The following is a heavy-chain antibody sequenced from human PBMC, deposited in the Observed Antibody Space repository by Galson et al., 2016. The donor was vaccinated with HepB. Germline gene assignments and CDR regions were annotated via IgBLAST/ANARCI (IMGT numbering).Heavy chain of an antibody. CDR3: ARGWAYASGTAPPYYFDS. V-gene: IGHV4-59*01. D-gene: IGHD3-10*01. Sequence: SETLSLTCTVSGDSLNNYFWSWIRQPPGKALESVGYIYYNGNTNYNPSLKSRITISIDTSSNHFSLVLSSVTTADTAVYFCARGWAYASGTAPPYYFDSWGQGILVTVAS. J-gene: IGHJ4*02. CDR1: GDSLNNYF. CDR2: IYYNGNT.